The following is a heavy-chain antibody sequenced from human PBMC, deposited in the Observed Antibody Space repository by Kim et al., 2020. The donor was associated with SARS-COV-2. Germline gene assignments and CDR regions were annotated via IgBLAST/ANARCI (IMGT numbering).Heavy chain of an antibody. CDR1: GGSFSGYY. Sequence: SETLSLTCAVYGGSFSGYYWSWIRQPPGKGLEWIGEINHSGSTNYNPSLKSRVTISVDTSKNQFSLKLSSVTAADTAVYYCARRFGYSYGYSFGYWGQGTLVTVSS. CDR2: INHSGST. D-gene: IGHD5-18*01. J-gene: IGHJ4*02. CDR3: ARRFGYSYGYSFGY. V-gene: IGHV4-34*01.